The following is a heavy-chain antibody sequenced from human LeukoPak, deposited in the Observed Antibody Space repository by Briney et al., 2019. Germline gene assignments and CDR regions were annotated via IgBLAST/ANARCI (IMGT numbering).Heavy chain of an antibody. V-gene: IGHV4-39*01. CDR1: GGSISGSDYY. D-gene: IGHD3-16*01. Sequence: SSETLSFTCTVSGGSISGSDYYWGWIRQPPGKGLEWIGSIYYSGSTYYNSSLKSRVSISVDTSRNQFSLKLSSVTAADTALYFCARLFRGVGYCGEGTLVTVSS. CDR3: ARLFRGVGY. J-gene: IGHJ4*02. CDR2: IYYSGST.